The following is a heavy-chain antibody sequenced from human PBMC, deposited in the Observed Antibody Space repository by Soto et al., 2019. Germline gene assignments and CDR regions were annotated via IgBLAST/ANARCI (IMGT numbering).Heavy chain of an antibody. CDR3: ARGRYGDS. CDR2: ISAHNGNT. J-gene: IGHJ4*02. Sequence: QVHLVQSGAEVKKPGASVKVSCKASGYTFTSYGITWVRQAPGQGLEWMGWISAHNGNTDDAQKLQGRVSVTRDTATSTAYMELRSLISDDTAVYYCARGRYGDSWGQGALVTVSS. D-gene: IGHD1-1*01. CDR1: GYTFTSYG. V-gene: IGHV1-18*01.